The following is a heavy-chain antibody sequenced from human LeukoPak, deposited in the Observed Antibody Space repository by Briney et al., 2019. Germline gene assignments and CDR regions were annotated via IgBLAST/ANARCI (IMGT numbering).Heavy chain of an antibody. CDR1: GFTFSSYA. D-gene: IGHD6-19*01. Sequence: PGGSLRLSCAASGFTFSSYAMSWVRQAPGKGLDWVSAISGSGGSTYYADSVKGRFTISRDNSKNTLYLQMNSLRAEDTAVYYCAKDLSGYSSGWYPANSYYYYGMDVWGQGTTVTVSS. CDR3: AKDLSGYSSGWYPANSYYYYGMDV. J-gene: IGHJ6*02. V-gene: IGHV3-23*01. CDR2: ISGSGGST.